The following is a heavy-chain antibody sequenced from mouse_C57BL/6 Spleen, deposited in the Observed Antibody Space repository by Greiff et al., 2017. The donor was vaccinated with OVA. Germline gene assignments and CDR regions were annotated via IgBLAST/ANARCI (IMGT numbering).Heavy chain of an antibody. Sequence: EVQLQPSLAELVRPGASVKLSCTASGFNIKNTYMHWVKQRPEQGLEWIGRIDPANGNTKYAPKFQGKATITADTSSNTDYLQLSSLTSEDTAIYYCARSEDYGSHYYAMDYWGQGTSVTVSS. CDR2: IDPANGNT. J-gene: IGHJ4*01. CDR3: ARSEDYGSHYYAMDY. CDR1: GFNIKNTY. D-gene: IGHD1-1*01. V-gene: IGHV14-3*01.